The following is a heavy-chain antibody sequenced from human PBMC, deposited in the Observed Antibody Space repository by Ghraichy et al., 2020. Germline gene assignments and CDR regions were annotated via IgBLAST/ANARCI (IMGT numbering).Heavy chain of an antibody. V-gene: IGHV4-4*07. J-gene: IGHJ5*02. D-gene: IGHD3-22*01. Sequence: SETLSLTCTVSGGSISSYYWSWIRQPAGKGLEWIGRIYTSGSTNYNPSLKSRVTMSVDTSKNQFSLKLSSVTAADTAVYYCARGMYYYDSSGSPKFDPWGQGTLVTVS. CDR2: IYTSGST. CDR3: ARGMYYYDSSGSPKFDP. CDR1: GGSISSYY.